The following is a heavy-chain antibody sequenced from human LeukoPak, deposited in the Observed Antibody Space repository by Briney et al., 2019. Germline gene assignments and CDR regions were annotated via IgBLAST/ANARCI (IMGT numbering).Heavy chain of an antibody. CDR1: GFNFDDYA. D-gene: IGHD7-27*01. V-gene: IGHV3-9*01. CDR2: ITWNSGYI. J-gene: IGHJ4*02. CDR3: ARGQLTGDDELFDY. Sequence: GGSLRLSCAASGFNFDDYAMHWVRQGPGKGLEWVSGITWNSGYIGYADSVKGRFTISRDNAKNTLYLQMHSLRAEDTAVYYCARGQLTGDDELFDYWGQGTLVTVSS.